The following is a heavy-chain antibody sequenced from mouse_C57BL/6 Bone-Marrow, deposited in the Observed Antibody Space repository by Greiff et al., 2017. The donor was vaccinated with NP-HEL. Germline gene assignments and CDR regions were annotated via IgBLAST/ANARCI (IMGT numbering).Heavy chain of an antibody. Sequence: VQLQQPGAELVKPGASVKLSCKASGYTFTSYWMHWVKQRPGQGLEWIGMIHPNSGSTNYNEKFKSKATLTVDKSSSTAYMQLSSLTSEYSAVYYCARRSGYWYFDVWGTGTTVTVSS. D-gene: IGHD1-3*01. CDR3: ARRSGYWYFDV. CDR2: IHPNSGST. J-gene: IGHJ1*03. CDR1: GYTFTSYW. V-gene: IGHV1-64*01.